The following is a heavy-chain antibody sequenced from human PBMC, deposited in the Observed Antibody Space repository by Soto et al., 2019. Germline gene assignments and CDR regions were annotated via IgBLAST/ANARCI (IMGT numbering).Heavy chain of an antibody. D-gene: IGHD2-2*01. CDR1: GGTFSSYA. J-gene: IGHJ4*02. CDR2: IIPIFGTA. Sequence: SVKVSCKASGGTFSSYAISWVRQAPGQGLEWMGGIIPIFGTANYAQKFQGRVTITADESTSTAYMELSSLRSEDTAVYYCASGGYCISTSCYEPDYWGQGTLVTVS. CDR3: ASGGYCISTSCYEPDY. V-gene: IGHV1-69*13.